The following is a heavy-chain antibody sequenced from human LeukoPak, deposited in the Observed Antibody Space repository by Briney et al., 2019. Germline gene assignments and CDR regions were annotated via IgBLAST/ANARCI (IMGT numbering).Heavy chain of an antibody. V-gene: IGHV3-30*03. CDR1: GFTFSSYA. Sequence: GRSLRLSCAASGFTFSSYAMHWVCQAPGKGLEWVAVISYDGSNKYYADSVKGRFIISRDNSKNTLYLQMNSLRAEDTAVYYCASSKGYSGYDWLSYFDYWGQGTLVTVSS. CDR3: ASSKGYSGYDWLSYFDY. CDR2: ISYDGSNK. D-gene: IGHD5-12*01. J-gene: IGHJ4*02.